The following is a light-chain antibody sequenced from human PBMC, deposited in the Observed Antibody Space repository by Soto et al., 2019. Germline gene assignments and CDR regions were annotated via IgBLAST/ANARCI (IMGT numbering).Light chain of an antibody. CDR3: QQYNDWPRT. J-gene: IGKJ1*01. V-gene: IGKV3-15*01. Sequence: EVVLTQSPVTLSLSPGERATLSCRASQSFRGLLAWYQQKPGQAPRLLIYGASTRATGIPARFSGSGSGTEFTLTISSLQSEDFAVYYCQQYNDWPRTFGQGTKVDNK. CDR1: QSFRGL. CDR2: GAS.